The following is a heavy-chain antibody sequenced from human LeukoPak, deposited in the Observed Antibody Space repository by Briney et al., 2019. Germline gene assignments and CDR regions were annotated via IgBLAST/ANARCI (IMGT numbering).Heavy chain of an antibody. V-gene: IGHV4-34*01. CDR3: AREGLVPAAHNWFDP. CDR2: INHSGST. Sequence: SETLSLTCAVYGGSFSGYYWSWIRQPPGKGLEWIGEINHSGSTNYNPSLKSRVTIPVDTSKNQFSLKLSSVTAADTAVYYCAREGLVPAAHNWFDPWGQGTLVTVSS. J-gene: IGHJ5*02. CDR1: GGSFSGYY. D-gene: IGHD2-2*01.